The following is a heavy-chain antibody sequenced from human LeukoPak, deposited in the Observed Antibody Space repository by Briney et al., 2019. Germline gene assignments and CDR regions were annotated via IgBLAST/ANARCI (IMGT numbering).Heavy chain of an antibody. D-gene: IGHD5-12*01. CDR3: AREGYSGYGGEKGFDY. V-gene: IGHV3-7*01. CDR2: VKQDGSEK. CDR1: GFTFRNYW. J-gene: IGHJ4*02. Sequence: GGSLRLSCAASGFTFRNYWMSWVRQAPGKGLEWVAKVKQDGSEKYYVDSVKGRFAVSRDNAKNSLYLQMNSLRAEDTAVYYCAREGYSGYGGEKGFDYWGQGTLVTVSS.